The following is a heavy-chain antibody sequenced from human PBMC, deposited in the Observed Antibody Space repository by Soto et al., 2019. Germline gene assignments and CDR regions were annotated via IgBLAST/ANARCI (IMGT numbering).Heavy chain of an antibody. J-gene: IGHJ3*02. Sequence: XXSLRLSCAASGFTFSSYAMHWVPQAPGKGLEYVSAISSNGGSTYYANSVKGRFTISRDNSKNTLYLQMGSLRAEDMAVYYCARVPTTVTTFYAFDIWGQGTMVTVSS. V-gene: IGHV3-64*01. CDR3: ARVPTTVTTFYAFDI. CDR2: ISSNGGST. CDR1: GFTFSSYA. D-gene: IGHD4-17*01.